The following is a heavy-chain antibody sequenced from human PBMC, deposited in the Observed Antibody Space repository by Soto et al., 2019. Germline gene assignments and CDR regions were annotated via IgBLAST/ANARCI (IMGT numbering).Heavy chain of an antibody. J-gene: IGHJ4*02. CDR1: GFPFNSHG. V-gene: IGHV3-33*01. CDR3: ARDWGSGTYYNALDY. CDR2: IWYDGSNK. Sequence: GGSLRLSCAASGFPFNSHGMHWVRQAPGKGLEWVAVIWYDGSNKYYVDSVKGRFTLSRDNSKNTVYLQMNSLRAEDTAVYYCARDWGSGTYYNALDYWGQGTLVTVSS. D-gene: IGHD3-10*01.